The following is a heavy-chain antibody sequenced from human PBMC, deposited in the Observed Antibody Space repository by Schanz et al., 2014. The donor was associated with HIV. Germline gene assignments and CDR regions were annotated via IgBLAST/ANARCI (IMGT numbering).Heavy chain of an antibody. V-gene: IGHV3-23*04. D-gene: IGHD1-20*01. CDR1: GFTFSSYA. J-gene: IGHJ4*02. CDR2: ISGSGGST. Sequence: VELVESGGGVVQPGRSLRLSCAASGFTFSSYAMSWVRQAPGKGLEWVSAISGSGGSTYYAASVKGRFTISRDNSENTLSLQMNSLRAEDTGGYYRVRGPGYNMHLDYWGPGTLVTVSS. CDR3: VRGPGYNMHLDY.